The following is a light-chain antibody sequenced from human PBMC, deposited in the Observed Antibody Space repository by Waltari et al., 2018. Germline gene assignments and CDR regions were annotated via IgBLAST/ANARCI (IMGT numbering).Light chain of an antibody. CDR2: SAS. CDR3: QQSSTTPST. V-gene: IGKV1-39*01. Sequence: DIQMTQSPASRSASVGDRVTITCRASQSISNFLNWYQQKPGEAPKLLIYSASTLQSGVPSRFSGAGSGTDFSLTIISLQPEDFASYYCQQSSTTPSTFGQGTKLEIK. CDR1: QSISNF. J-gene: IGKJ2*01.